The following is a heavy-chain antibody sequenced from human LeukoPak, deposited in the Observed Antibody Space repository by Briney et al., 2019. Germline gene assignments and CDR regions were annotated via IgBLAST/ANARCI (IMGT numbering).Heavy chain of an antibody. V-gene: IGHV3-48*01. CDR3: AKDLDSSGWYYFDY. CDR2: ISSSSSTI. J-gene: IGHJ4*02. CDR1: GFTFSSYS. Sequence: PGGSLRLSCAASGFTFSSYSMNWVRQAPGKGLEWVSYISSSSSTIYYADSVKGRFTISRDNSKNTLYLQMNSLRAEDTAVYYCAKDLDSSGWYYFDYWGQGTLVTVSS. D-gene: IGHD6-19*01.